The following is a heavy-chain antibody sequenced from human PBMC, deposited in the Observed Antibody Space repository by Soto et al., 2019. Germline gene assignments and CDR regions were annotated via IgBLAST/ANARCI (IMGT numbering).Heavy chain of an antibody. CDR2: INPNSGGT. D-gene: IGHD2-2*02. Sequence: QVQLVQSGAEVKKPGASVKVSCKASGYTFTGYYMHWVRQAPGQGLEWMGWINPNSGGTNYAQKFQGRVTMTRDTSISTAYMELRRLRSDDTAVYYCARDWNLWPATAIRTFDYWGQGTLVTVSS. CDR3: ARDWNLWPATAIRTFDY. J-gene: IGHJ4*02. V-gene: IGHV1-2*02. CDR1: GYTFTGYY.